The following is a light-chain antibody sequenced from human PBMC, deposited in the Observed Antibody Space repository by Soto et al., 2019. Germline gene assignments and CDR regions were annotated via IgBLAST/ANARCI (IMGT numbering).Light chain of an antibody. J-gene: IGLJ2*01. CDR1: SSNIETND. Sequence: QAVVTQPPSASGTPGQWVTISCSGSSSNIETNDIYWHQQVPGSAPKLLIYSNDQRPSGVPDRFSASKSGTSASLAISGLRSEDEAEYFCATWDDSLRGVVFGGGTKPTVL. V-gene: IGLV1-47*02. CDR3: ATWDDSLRGVV. CDR2: SND.